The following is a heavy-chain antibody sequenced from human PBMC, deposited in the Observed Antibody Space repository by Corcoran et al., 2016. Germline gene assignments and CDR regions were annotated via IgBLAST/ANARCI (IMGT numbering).Heavy chain of an antibody. J-gene: IGHJ6*02. CDR1: GFTFSSYW. Sequence: EVQLVESGGGLVQPGGSLRLSCAASGFTFSSYWMSWVRQAPGKGLEWVANIKQDGSEKYYVDSVKGRFTISRDNAKNSLYLQMNSLRAEDTAVYYCAREGVGRYFDWLPWSYYYYGMDVWGQGTTVTVSS. V-gene: IGHV3-7*03. CDR2: IKQDGSEK. CDR3: AREGVGRYFDWLPWSYYYYGMDV. D-gene: IGHD3-9*01.